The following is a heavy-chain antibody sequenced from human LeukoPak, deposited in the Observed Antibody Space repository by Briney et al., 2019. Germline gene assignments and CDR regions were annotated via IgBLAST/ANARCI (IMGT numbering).Heavy chain of an antibody. CDR3: AASESSALFDY. Sequence: SETLSLTCTVSGGSISSGSYYWSWIRQPAGEGLEWIGRIYTSGSTNYNPSLKSRVSISVDTSKNQLSLKLSSVTAADTAVYYCAASESSALFDYWGQGTVVTVSS. V-gene: IGHV4-61*02. J-gene: IGHJ4*02. CDR2: IYTSGST. CDR1: GGSISSGSYY.